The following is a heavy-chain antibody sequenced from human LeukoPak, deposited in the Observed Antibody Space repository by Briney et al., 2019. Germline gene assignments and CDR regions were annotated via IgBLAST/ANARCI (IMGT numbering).Heavy chain of an antibody. J-gene: IGHJ4*02. Sequence: SETLYLTCTVSDDSIRTYYWCWFRQPPGKELEWIACIYHSGISYYNPSLKTRATISLDTSKSQFSLRLSSVTAADTAVYYCAREGIVRTYDQWGQGTLVTVSS. CDR2: IYHSGIS. CDR1: DDSIRTYY. D-gene: IGHD2/OR15-2a*01. V-gene: IGHV4-59*12. CDR3: AREGIVRTYDQ.